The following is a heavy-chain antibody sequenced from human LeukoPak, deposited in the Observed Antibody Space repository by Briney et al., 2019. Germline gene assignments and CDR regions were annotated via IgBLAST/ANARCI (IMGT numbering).Heavy chain of an antibody. D-gene: IGHD3-22*01. CDR1: GFTFSSYA. CDR2: ISGSGGST. V-gene: IGHV3-23*01. CDR3: AKSAYDSSGYYFLADAFDI. Sequence: SGGSLRLSCAASGFTFSSYAMSWVRQAPGKGLEWVSAISGSGGSTYYADSVKGRFTISRDNSKNTLYLQMNSLRAEDTAVYYCAKSAYDSSGYYFLADAFDIWGQGTMVTVSS. J-gene: IGHJ3*02.